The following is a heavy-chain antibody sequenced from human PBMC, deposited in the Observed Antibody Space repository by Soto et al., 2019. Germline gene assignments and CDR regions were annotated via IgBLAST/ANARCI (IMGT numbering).Heavy chain of an antibody. CDR2: IIPIFGTA. V-gene: IGHV1-69*13. Sequence: GASVKVSCKASGVTFSSYAISWVRQAPGQGLEWMGGIIPIFGTANYAQKFQGRVTITADESTSTAYMELSSLRSEDTAVYYCASRNNYYDSSGYYYLGGFDYWGQGTLVTVSS. CDR3: ASRNNYYDSSGYYYLGGFDY. J-gene: IGHJ4*02. D-gene: IGHD3-22*01. CDR1: GVTFSSYA.